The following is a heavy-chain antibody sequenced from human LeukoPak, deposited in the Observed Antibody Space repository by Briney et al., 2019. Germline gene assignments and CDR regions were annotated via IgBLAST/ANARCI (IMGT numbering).Heavy chain of an antibody. Sequence: ASVKVSCKASGYTFTTYAMHWVRQAPGQRLEWMGWSNAGNGNTKYSQEFQGRVTITRDTSARTAYMELSSLRSEDMAVYYCGRGGGGYSYGLDYWGQGTLVTVSS. CDR2: SNAGNGNT. CDR1: GYTFTTYA. D-gene: IGHD5-18*01. V-gene: IGHV1-3*02. J-gene: IGHJ4*02. CDR3: GRGGGGYSYGLDY.